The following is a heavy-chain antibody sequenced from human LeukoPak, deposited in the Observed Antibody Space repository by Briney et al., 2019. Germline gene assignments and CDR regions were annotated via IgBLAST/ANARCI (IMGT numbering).Heavy chain of an antibody. Sequence: GGSLRLSCAASGFTFSSYEMNWVRQAPGKGLEWVSYISSSGSTIYYADSVKGRFTISRDNAKNSLYLQMNSLRAEDTAVHYCARGVVPAAIDYWGQGTLVTVSS. CDR3: ARGVVPAAIDY. CDR1: GFTFSSYE. V-gene: IGHV3-48*03. CDR2: ISSSGSTI. J-gene: IGHJ4*02. D-gene: IGHD2-2*01.